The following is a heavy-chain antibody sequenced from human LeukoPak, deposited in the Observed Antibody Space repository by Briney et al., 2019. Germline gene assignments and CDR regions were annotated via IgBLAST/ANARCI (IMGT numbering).Heavy chain of an antibody. V-gene: IGHV4-59*08. CDR1: GGSISSYY. CDR2: IYYSGST. J-gene: IGHJ6*02. Sequence: SETLSLTCTVSGGSISSYYWSWIRQPPGKGLEWIGYIYYSGSTNYNPSLKSRVTISVDTSKNQFSLKLSSVTAADTAVYYCAGFEPGHYYYGMDVWGQGTTVTVSS. CDR3: AGFEPGHYYYGMDV.